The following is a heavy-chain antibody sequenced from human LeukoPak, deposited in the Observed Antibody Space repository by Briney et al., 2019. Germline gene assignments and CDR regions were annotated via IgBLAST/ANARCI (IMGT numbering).Heavy chain of an antibody. CDR2: ISSRASADV. CDR3: ARGTKYNTMGDY. CDR1: GFIFSSFG. V-gene: IGHV3-21*01. Sequence: PGGSLRLSCAASGFIFSSFGMNWVRQPPGKGLEWVSSISSRASADVDYADSVKGRFTISRDNAKNSLYLQMNSLRAEDTAVYYCARGTKYNTMGDYWGQGTLVTVSS. J-gene: IGHJ4*02. D-gene: IGHD1-14*01.